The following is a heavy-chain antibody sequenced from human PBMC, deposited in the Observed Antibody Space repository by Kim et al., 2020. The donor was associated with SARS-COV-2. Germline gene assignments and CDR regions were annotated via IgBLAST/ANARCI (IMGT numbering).Heavy chain of an antibody. CDR1: GYTFTGYY. CDR3: ARYLLWQESYYYYYGMDV. CDR2: INPNSGGT. Sequence: ASVKVSCKASGYTFTGYYMHWVRQAPGQGLEWMGRINPNSGGTNYAQKFQGRVTMTRDTSISTAYMELSRLRSDDTAVYYCARYLLWQESYYYYYGMDVWGQGTTVTVSS. V-gene: IGHV1-2*06. J-gene: IGHJ6*02. D-gene: IGHD3-16*01.